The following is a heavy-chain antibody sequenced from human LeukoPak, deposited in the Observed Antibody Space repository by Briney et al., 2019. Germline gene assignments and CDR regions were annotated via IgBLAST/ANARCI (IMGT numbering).Heavy chain of an antibody. V-gene: IGHV5-51*01. J-gene: IGHJ5*02. Sequence: GESLKIPCKGSGYSFTSYWIGWVRQMPGEGLEWMGIIYPGDSDTSYSPSFQGQVTISADKSISTAYLQWSSLKDSDTAMYYCARADYDILTGYYYNWFDPWGQGTLVTVSS. CDR1: GYSFTSYW. CDR3: ARADYDILTGYYYNWFDP. D-gene: IGHD3-9*01. CDR2: IYPGDSDT.